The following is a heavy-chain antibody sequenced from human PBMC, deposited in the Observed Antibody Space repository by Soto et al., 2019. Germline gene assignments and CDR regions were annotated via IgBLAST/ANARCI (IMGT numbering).Heavy chain of an antibody. CDR2: IKQDGSEK. D-gene: IGHD3-3*01. V-gene: IGHV3-7*01. CDR1: GFTFSSYW. Sequence: GGSLRLSCAASGFTFSSYWMSWVRQAPGRGLEWVANIKQDGSEKYYVDSVKGRFTISRDNAKNSLYLQMNSLRAEDTAVYYCASWSGYTHRFYYYMDVWGKGTTVTVSS. CDR3: ASWSGYTHRFYYYMDV. J-gene: IGHJ6*03.